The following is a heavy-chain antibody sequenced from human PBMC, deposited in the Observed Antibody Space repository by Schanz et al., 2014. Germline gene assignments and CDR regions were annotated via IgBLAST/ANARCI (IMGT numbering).Heavy chain of an antibody. J-gene: IGHJ3*02. CDR2: FDAHDGRA. CDR3: ARDGYSVVVRCPTESFAI. CDR1: GFSFGNYG. Sequence: EVQLLESGGGLVQPGGSLRLSCEASGFSFGNYGMSWVRQAPGKGLEWVSGFDAHDGRAYYADSAKGRFTISRDNSKNTLYQQMNSLRPEDTAVYYCARDGYSVVVRCPTESFAIWGQGTMVTVSP. D-gene: IGHD2-21*01. V-gene: IGHV3-23*01.